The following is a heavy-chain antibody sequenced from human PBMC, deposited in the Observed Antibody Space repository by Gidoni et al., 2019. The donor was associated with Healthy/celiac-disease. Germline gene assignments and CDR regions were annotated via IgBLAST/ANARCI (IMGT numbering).Heavy chain of an antibody. J-gene: IGHJ6*02. V-gene: IGHV3-66*01. D-gene: IGHD5-12*01. Sequence: EVQLVESGGGLVQPGGSLRISCAASGFSVSSNYMSWVRQAPVKGREWVSVIYSGGSTYYADSVKGRFAISRDNSKNTLYLQMNSLRAEDTAVYYCARDSGYDSYYYYGMDVWGQGTTVTVSS. CDR3: ARDSGYDSYYYYGMDV. CDR2: IYSGGST. CDR1: GFSVSSNY.